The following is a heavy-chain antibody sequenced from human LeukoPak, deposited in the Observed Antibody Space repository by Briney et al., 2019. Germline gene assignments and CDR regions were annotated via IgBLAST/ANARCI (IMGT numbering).Heavy chain of an antibody. Sequence: SQTLPLTCTVSGGSISSGGYYWSWIRQHPGKGLEWIGYIYYSGSTYYNPSLKSRVTISVDTSKNQFSLKLSSVTAADTAVYYCARDLLVGSGTQETHAFDIWGQGTMVTVSS. CDR3: ARDLLVGSGTQETHAFDI. CDR2: IYYSGST. CDR1: GGSISSGGYY. J-gene: IGHJ3*02. V-gene: IGHV4-31*03. D-gene: IGHD3-10*01.